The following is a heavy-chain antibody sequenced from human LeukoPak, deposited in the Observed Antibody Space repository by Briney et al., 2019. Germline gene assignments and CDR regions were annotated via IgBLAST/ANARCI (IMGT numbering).Heavy chain of an antibody. CDR3: ARAIAVAGTGVDY. J-gene: IGHJ4*02. CDR1: GYTFTGYY. D-gene: IGHD6-19*01. V-gene: IGHV1-2*04. Sequence: ASVKVSCKASGYTFTGYYMHWVRQAPGQGLEWMGWINPNSGGTNYAQKFQGWVTMTRDTSISIAYMELRSLRSDDTAVYYCARAIAVAGTGVDYWGQGTLVTVSS. CDR2: INPNSGGT.